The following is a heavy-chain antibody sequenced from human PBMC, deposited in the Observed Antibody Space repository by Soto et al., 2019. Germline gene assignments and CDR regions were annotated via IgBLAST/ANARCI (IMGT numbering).Heavy chain of an antibody. CDR1: GFTFSSYW. V-gene: IGHV3-74*01. Sequence: EVQLVESGGGLGQPGGSLRLSCAASGFTFSSYWMHWVRQVPGKGLLWVSRIDEYGSTINYADSVKGRFTISRDNAKNTLYLEMNSLRAEDTALYYCTRDIGGKGAYWGQGSLVTVSS. CDR2: IDEYGSTI. CDR3: TRDIGGKGAY. J-gene: IGHJ4*02. D-gene: IGHD3-10*01.